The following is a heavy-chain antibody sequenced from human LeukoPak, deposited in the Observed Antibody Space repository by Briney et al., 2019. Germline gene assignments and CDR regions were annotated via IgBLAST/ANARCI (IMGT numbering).Heavy chain of an antibody. CDR3: ARSYGTAHSFHV. J-gene: IGHJ3*01. Sequence: GGSLTLSCAASRFIFTAFYMSWIRQAPGKGLEWVSYISSSGTTIYYADSVKGRFTISRDNARNLLYLQMNSLRAEDTAVYYCARSYGTAHSFHVGGEGTMVTVSS. CDR1: RFIFTAFY. D-gene: IGHD3-10*01. CDR2: ISSSGTTI. V-gene: IGHV3-11*04.